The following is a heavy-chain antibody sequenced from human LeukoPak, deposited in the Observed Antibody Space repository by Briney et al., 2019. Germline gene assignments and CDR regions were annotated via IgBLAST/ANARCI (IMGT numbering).Heavy chain of an antibody. Sequence: GGSLRLSCAASGFTFSSYAMSWVRQAPGKGLEWVSLIYSHGGTSYADSAKGRFTISRDRSKNTLYLQMNSLRVEDTAVYYCTRGPNDYFKWGQGTLVTVSS. CDR2: IYSHGGT. V-gene: IGHV3-66*01. CDR3: TRGPNDYFK. D-gene: IGHD1-1*01. J-gene: IGHJ4*02. CDR1: GFTFSSYA.